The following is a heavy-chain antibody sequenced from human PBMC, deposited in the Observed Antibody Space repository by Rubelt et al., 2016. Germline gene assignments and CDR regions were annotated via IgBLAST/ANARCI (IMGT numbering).Heavy chain of an antibody. D-gene: IGHD2-8*01. CDR3: AKGGLYIAQEDGMDV. V-gene: IGHV3-53*01. J-gene: IGHJ6*02. Sequence: VRQAPGKGLEWVSVIYSGGSTYYADSVKGRFTISRDNSKNTLYLQMNSLRAEDTAVYYCAKGGLYIAQEDGMDVWGQGTTVTVSS. CDR2: IYSGGST.